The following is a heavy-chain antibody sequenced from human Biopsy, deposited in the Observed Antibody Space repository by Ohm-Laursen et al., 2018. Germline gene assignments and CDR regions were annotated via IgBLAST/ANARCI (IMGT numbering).Heavy chain of an antibody. V-gene: IGHV4-34*01. J-gene: IGHJ4*02. Sequence: SETLSLTCAVYGGSFSGYYWSWIRQPPGKGLEWIGEINHSGSTNYNPPLKSRFTISVNTSKNQFSLNLGSVTAADTAVYYCARRGSGGRSFDHWGQGTLVTVSS. CDR2: INHSGST. CDR1: GGSFSGYY. CDR3: ARRGSGGRSFDH. D-gene: IGHD2-15*01.